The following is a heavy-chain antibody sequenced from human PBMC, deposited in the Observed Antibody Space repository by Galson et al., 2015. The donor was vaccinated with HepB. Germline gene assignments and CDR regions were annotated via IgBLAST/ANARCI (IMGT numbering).Heavy chain of an antibody. Sequence: SLRLSCAASRFSFGGCAMSWVRQAPGKGLEWVSTIRGGGGSTYYAESVRGRFTTSRDNSRNTLYLYMDGLRVEDTAMYFCAKDPDFDFYSGKSTTFDYWGQGTLVTVSS. CDR2: IRGGGGST. J-gene: IGHJ4*02. CDR3: AKDPDFDFYSGKSTTFDY. D-gene: IGHD3-3*01. V-gene: IGHV3-23*01. CDR1: RFSFGGCA.